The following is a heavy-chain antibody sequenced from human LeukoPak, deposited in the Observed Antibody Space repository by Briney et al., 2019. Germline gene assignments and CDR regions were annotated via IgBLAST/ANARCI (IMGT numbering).Heavy chain of an antibody. CDR3: AREVSSGWRYYFDY. J-gene: IGHJ4*02. Sequence: ASVKVSCKASGYTFTSYGISWVRQTPGQGLEWMGWISAYNGNTNYAQKLQGRVTMTTDTSTSTAYMELRSLRSDDTAVYYCAREVSSGWRYYFDYWGQGTLVTVSS. V-gene: IGHV1-18*01. D-gene: IGHD6-19*01. CDR2: ISAYNGNT. CDR1: GYTFTSYG.